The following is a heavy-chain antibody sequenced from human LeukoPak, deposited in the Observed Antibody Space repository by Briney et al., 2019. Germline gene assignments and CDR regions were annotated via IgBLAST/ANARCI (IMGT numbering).Heavy chain of an antibody. CDR1: GGSISSSSYY. CDR2: IYYSGST. Sequence: PSETLSLTCTVSGGSISSSSYYWGWIRQPPGKGLEWIGYIYYSGSTNCNPSLKSRVTISVDTSKNQFSLKLSSVTAADTAVYYCARVLKGGYDWSCAFDIWGQGTMVTVSS. CDR3: ARVLKGGYDWSCAFDI. V-gene: IGHV4-61*05. D-gene: IGHD5-12*01. J-gene: IGHJ3*02.